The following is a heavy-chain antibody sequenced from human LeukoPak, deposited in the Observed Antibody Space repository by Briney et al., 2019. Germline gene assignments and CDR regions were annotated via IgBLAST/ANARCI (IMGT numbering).Heavy chain of an antibody. CDR1: GFTLSTYW. J-gene: IGHJ4*02. D-gene: IGHD6-19*01. V-gene: IGHV3-7*01. CDR2: IKQDGSEK. CDR3: ARDRGSSGRLGRFDN. Sequence: PGGSRRLSCAASGFTLSTYWMTWVRQAPGKGLELVSNIKQDGSEKYYVDSVKGRFTISRDNAKKLLYLQMNSLRVEDTAVYYCARDRGSSGRLGRFDNWGQGTLVTVSP.